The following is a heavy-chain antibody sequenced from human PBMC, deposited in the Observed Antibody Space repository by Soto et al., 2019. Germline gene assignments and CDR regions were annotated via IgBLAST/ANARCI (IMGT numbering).Heavy chain of an antibody. Sequence: QVQLVQSGAEEKKPGASVKVSCKASGYTFTDYAMHWVRQAPGQRLEWMGWINAGNGNTKYSQKFQGRVTITRDTSASTAYMELSSLRSEDPAVSSCARDILFDYWGQGTLVTVSS. CDR2: INAGNGNT. J-gene: IGHJ4*02. CDR1: GYTFTDYA. CDR3: ARDILFDY. D-gene: IGHD2-15*01. V-gene: IGHV1-3*05.